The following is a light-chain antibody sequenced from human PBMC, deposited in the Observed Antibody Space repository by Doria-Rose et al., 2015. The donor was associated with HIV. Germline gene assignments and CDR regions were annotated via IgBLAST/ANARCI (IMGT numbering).Light chain of an antibody. CDR3: QQSYSAPRT. J-gene: IGKJ1*01. CDR2: AAS. CDR1: QSISTY. Sequence: DIQMTQSPFSLSASVGDRVTITCRASQSISTYLNWYQQKPGKAPKLLIYAASTLQSGVPSRFRGSGSGTDFTVTISSQQPEDFATYYCQQSYSAPRTLGQGTTVEIK. V-gene: IGKV1-39*01.